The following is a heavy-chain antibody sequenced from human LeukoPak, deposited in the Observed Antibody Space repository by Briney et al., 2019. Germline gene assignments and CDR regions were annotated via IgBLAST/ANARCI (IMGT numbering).Heavy chain of an antibody. CDR2: IYPGDSDT. Sequence: GESLKISCQGSGYSFTSYWIGWVRQMPGKGLEWMGIIYPGDSDTRYGPSFQGQVTISADKSISTAYLQWSSLKASDTAMYYCARSSITMVRGVPTEDYFDYWGQGTLVTVSS. CDR3: ARSSITMVRGVPTEDYFDY. J-gene: IGHJ4*02. V-gene: IGHV5-51*01. D-gene: IGHD3-10*01. CDR1: GYSFTSYW.